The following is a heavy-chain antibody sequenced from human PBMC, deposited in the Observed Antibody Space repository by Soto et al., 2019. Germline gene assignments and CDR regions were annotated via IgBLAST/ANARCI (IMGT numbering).Heavy chain of an antibody. CDR2: ISRYGDFT. CDR1: GFTFNIYA. V-gene: IGHV3-23*01. Sequence: EVQLLESGGDLIQPGGSLRLSCAASGFTFNIYAMTWVRQARGKGLEWVSAISRYGDFTYYADSVEGRFTISRDNSKNTLYLQMNCLRAEDTAVYYCAKDRYLDHDSRGYLFDNWGQGTLVTVSS. J-gene: IGHJ4*02. D-gene: IGHD3-22*01. CDR3: AKDRYLDHDSRGYLFDN.